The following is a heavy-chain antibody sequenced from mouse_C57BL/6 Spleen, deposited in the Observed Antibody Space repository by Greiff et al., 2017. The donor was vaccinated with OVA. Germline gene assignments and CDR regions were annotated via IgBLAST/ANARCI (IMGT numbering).Heavy chain of an antibody. CDR1: GYTFTDYY. V-gene: IGHV1-19*01. J-gene: IGHJ3*01. CDR2: INPYNGGT. Sequence: EVQLQQSGPVLVKPGASVKMSCKASGYTFTDYYMNWVKQSHGKSLEWIGVINPYNGGTSYNQKFKGKATLTVDKSSSTAYMELNSLTSEDSAVYYCAREAPHDYDGFAYWGQGTLVTVSA. CDR3: AREAPHDYDGFAY. D-gene: IGHD2-4*01.